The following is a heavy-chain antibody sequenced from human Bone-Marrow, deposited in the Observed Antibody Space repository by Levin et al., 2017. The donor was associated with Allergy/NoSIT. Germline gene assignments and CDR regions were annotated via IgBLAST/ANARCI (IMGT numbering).Heavy chain of an antibody. CDR3: ARDLYKRTFDY. Sequence: GGSLRLSCVASGFPFSTYGIHWVRQAPGKGLEWVAVLWDDVSNKYFADSVRGRFTSSRDDAKDTVYLQMNSLRAEDTAVYYCARDLYKRTFDYWGQGTLVTVSS. V-gene: IGHV3-33*01. J-gene: IGHJ4*02. CDR1: GFPFSTYG. D-gene: IGHD1-1*01. CDR2: LWDDVSNK.